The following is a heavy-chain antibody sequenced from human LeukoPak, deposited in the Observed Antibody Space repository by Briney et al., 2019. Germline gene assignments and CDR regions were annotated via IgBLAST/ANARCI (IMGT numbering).Heavy chain of an antibody. CDR1: GYTFTGYY. V-gene: IGHV1-2*02. D-gene: IGHD6-19*01. CDR2: INPDRGGT. J-gene: IGHJ1*01. Sequence: ASVTVSFTASGYTFTGYYMHWVRQAPGQGLAWMGWINPDRGGTKYAQKFQGRVTMTRHTSISTAYMELSSLRSDDTAFYYCARDYISGWPEYLQHWGQGTLVTVSS. CDR3: ARDYISGWPEYLQH.